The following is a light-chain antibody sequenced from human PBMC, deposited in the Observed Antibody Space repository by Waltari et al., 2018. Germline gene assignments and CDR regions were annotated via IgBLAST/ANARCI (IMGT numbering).Light chain of an antibody. CDR2: EAT. J-gene: IGKJ3*01. V-gene: IGKV1-5*03. CDR1: QSIGSW. CDR3: QRYNSYPIT. Sequence: DIQMTQSPSTLSASVGDRVTITCRASQSIGSWLARYQQKPGKAPKLLIYEATSLESGVPSRFSASGSGTEFTLTISSLQPDDFATYYCQRYNSYPITFGPGTKVDI.